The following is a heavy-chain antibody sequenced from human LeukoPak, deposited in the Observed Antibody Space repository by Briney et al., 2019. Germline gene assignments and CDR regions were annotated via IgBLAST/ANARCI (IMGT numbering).Heavy chain of an antibody. CDR2: ISSSGSTI. J-gene: IGHJ5*02. CDR3: ARDSRYYDILTGYQMGGFDP. Sequence: KPGGSLRLSCAASGFTFSDYYMSWIRQAPGKGLEWVSYISSSGSTIYYADSVKGRFTISRDNAKNSLYLQMNSLRAEDTAVYYCARDSRYYDILTGYQMGGFDPWGQGTLVTVSS. D-gene: IGHD3-9*01. CDR1: GFTFSDYY. V-gene: IGHV3-11*01.